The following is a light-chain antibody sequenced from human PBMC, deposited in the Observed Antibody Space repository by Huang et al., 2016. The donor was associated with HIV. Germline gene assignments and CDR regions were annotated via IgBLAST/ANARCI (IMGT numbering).Light chain of an antibody. J-gene: IGKJ1*01. Sequence: DIQVTQSPSTLSAFVGDRVNITCRTSQRISTWLAGYQQRPGKAPNLLISKASNLETWVPSRFSGNGSGTEFTLTINGLQPDDLATYYCQHQWTFGQGTKVEIK. CDR3: QHQWT. CDR1: QRISTW. CDR2: KAS. V-gene: IGKV1-5*03.